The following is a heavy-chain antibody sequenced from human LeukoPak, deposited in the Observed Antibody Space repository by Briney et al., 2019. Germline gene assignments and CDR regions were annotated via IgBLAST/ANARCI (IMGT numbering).Heavy chain of an antibody. CDR1: GFTFSSYA. CDR2: ISGSGGST. CDR3: AKGYGYRAARRRQSPQGVEYYYYYYRDV. V-gene: IGHV3-23*01. Sequence: PGGSLRLSCAASGFTFSSYAMSWVRQAPGKGLEWVSAISGSGGSTYYADSVKGRFTIYRHNSKNTLYLQMNSLRAEDTAVYYCAKGYGYRAARRRQSPQGVEYYYYYYRDVWGKGTTVTVSS. J-gene: IGHJ6*03. D-gene: IGHD6-6*01.